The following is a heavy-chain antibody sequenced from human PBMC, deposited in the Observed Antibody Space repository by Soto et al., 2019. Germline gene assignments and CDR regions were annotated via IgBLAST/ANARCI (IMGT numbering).Heavy chain of an antibody. Sequence: QVQLQQWGAGLLKPSETLSLTCAVYGRSFSGYYWSWIRQPPGKGLEWIGEINHSGSTNYNPSLKSRVTISVDTSKNQFSLKLSSVTAADTAVYYCARGLGTYWGQGTLVTVSS. CDR3: ARGLGTY. J-gene: IGHJ4*02. CDR1: GRSFSGYY. V-gene: IGHV4-34*01. CDR2: INHSGST.